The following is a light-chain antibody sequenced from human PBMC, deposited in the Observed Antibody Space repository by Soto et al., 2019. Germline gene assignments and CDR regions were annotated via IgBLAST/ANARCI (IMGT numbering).Light chain of an antibody. CDR1: SSDVGGYNF. J-gene: IGLJ3*02. CDR3: CSYAGIYWV. CDR2: DVT. Sequence: QSALTQPRSVSGSPGQSVTISCTGTSSDVGGYNFVSWYQQHPGKAPKLMIYDVTKCPSGVPDRFSGSKSGNTASLTISGLQAEDEADYYCCSYAGIYWVFGGGTKLTVL. V-gene: IGLV2-11*01.